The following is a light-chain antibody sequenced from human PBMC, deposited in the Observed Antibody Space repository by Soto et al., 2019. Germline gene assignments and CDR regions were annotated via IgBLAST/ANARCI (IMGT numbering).Light chain of an antibody. CDR2: DVS. CDR1: SSDVGGYNY. Sequence: QCDRKQAASGTGVALGGSTLSCTGTSSDVGGYNYVSWYQQHPGKAPKLMIYDVSNRPSGVSNRFSGSKSGNTASLTISGLQAEDEADYYCSSYTSSSTLYVFGTGTKVTVL. CDR3: SSYTSSSTLYV. V-gene: IGLV2-14*01. J-gene: IGLJ1*01.